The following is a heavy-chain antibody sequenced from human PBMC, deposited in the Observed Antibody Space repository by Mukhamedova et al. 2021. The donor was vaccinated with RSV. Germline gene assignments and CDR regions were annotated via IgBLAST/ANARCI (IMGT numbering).Heavy chain of an antibody. J-gene: IGHJ1*01. V-gene: IGHV1-69*01. Sequence: WVRQAPGQGLEWMGGIIPIFSTADYAQKFQGRVTITADEPTTTIYMELTSLRSDDTAVYYCARGERDDYGDFIGFHYWGQGTLVT. D-gene: IGHD4-17*01. CDR3: ARGERDDYGDFIGFHY. CDR2: IIPIFSTA.